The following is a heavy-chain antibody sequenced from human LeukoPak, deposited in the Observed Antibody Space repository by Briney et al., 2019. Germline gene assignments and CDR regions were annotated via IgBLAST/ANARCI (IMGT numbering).Heavy chain of an antibody. CDR1: GYGFTNFD. D-gene: IGHD6-19*01. V-gene: IGHV1-8*01. Sequence: ASVKVSCKASGYGFTNFDINWVRQATGQGLEWMGWMNHNSGNKGYAKKFQGRVTMTMNTSITTAYMELSSLRSEDTAVYYCARGPQWRGDYYYMDVWGRGTTVTVSS. J-gene: IGHJ6*03. CDR3: ARGPQWRGDYYYMDV. CDR2: MNHNSGNK.